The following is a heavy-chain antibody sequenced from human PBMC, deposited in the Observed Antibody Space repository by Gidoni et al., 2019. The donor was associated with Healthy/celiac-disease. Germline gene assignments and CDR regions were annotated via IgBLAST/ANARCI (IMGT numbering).Heavy chain of an antibody. D-gene: IGHD2-2*03. CDR1: GGSISSGSYY. V-gene: IGHV4-61*02. Sequence: GGSISSGSYYWSWIRQPAGKGLEWIGRIYTSGSTNYNPSLKSRVTISVDTSKNQFSLKLSSVTAADTAVYYCARSPGYCSSTSCYSGYYYGMDVWGQGTTVTVSS. J-gene: IGHJ6*02. CDR2: IYTSGST. CDR3: ARSPGYCSSTSCYSGYYYGMDV.